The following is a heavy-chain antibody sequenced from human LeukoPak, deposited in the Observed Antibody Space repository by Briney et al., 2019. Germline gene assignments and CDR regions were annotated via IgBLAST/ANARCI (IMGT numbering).Heavy chain of an antibody. CDR3: ARRLEETYLNWFDP. D-gene: IGHD3-3*01. CDR2: IIPILGTA. Sequence: SVKVSCKASGGTFSSYAISWVRQAPGQGLEWMGGIIPILGTANYAQKFQGRVTITTDESTSTAYMELSSLRSEDTAVYYCARRLEETYLNWFDPWGQGTLVTVSS. V-gene: IGHV1-69*05. J-gene: IGHJ5*02. CDR1: GGTFSSYA.